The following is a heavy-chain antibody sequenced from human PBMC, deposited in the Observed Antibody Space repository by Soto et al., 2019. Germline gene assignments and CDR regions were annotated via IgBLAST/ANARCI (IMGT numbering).Heavy chain of an antibody. J-gene: IGHJ6*02. V-gene: IGHV4-30-2*01. D-gene: IGHD2-2*01. CDR1: GGSISSAGYS. CDR2: IYYRGTT. Sequence: NPSETLSLTCTVSGGSISSAGYSWSWIRQPPGKGLEWIGYIYYRGTTHYNPSLKSRVTIDRSDNQFSLKLSSVTAADTAVYYCARAASAVPAASGMDVWGQGTTVTVSS. CDR3: ARAASAVPAASGMDV.